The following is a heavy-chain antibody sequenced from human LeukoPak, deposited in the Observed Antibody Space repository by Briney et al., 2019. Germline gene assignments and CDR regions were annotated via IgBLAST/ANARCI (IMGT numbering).Heavy chain of an antibody. CDR1: GGSISSYY. D-gene: IGHD3-10*01. CDR2: IYYSGST. CDR3: ARYYGSGSYYNWFDP. J-gene: IGHJ5*02. V-gene: IGHV4-59*01. Sequence: SETLSLTCTVSGGSISSYYWSWIRQPPGKGLEWIGYIYYSGSTNYNPSLKSRVTISVDTSKNQFSLKLSSVTAADTAVYYWARYYGSGSYYNWFDPWGQGTLVTVSS.